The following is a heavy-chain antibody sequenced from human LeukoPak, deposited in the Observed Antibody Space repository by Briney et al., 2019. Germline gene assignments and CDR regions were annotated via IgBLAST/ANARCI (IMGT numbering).Heavy chain of an antibody. D-gene: IGHD4-17*01. CDR1: GFTFSDYS. CDR3: TRDPYGAYYFDY. J-gene: IGHJ4*02. CDR2: IGIDSGNT. V-gene: IGHV3-48*01. Sequence: GGSLRLSCAASGFTFSDYSMNWVRQAPGKGLEWISYIGIDSGNTNYADSVKGRFTTSRDNSKNTLYLQMNSLRSDDTAVYYCTRDPYGAYYFDYWGQGTLVTVSS.